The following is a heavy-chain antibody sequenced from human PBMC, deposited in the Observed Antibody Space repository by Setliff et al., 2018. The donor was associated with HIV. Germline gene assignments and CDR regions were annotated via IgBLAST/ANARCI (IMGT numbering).Heavy chain of an antibody. D-gene: IGHD3-10*01. V-gene: IGHV4-4*02. CDR1: GGSISSNTW. Sequence: SETLSLTCAVSGGSISSNTWWSWVRQPPGKGLEWIVEISHSGSTNYNPSLKSRVTISVDTSKNQFSLKLSSVTAADTAVYYCARGQYYYGSGISYYYYYYYMDVWGKGTTVTVSS. CDR3: ARGQYYYGSGISYYYYYYYMDV. J-gene: IGHJ6*03. CDR2: ISHSGST.